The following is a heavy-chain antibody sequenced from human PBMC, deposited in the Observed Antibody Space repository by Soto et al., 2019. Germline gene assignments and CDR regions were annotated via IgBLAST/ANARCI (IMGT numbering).Heavy chain of an antibody. Sequence: SETLSLTCPFSGCSISRTRYYWVWIRQSPGRGLEWIGTIYYSGSTYYNPSLKGRITVSVDTSKNQFSLKLISVTAADTAMYYCARSEHYDSGASYHEYFQHWGQGTPVTVSS. CDR2: IYYSGST. V-gene: IGHV4-39*01. CDR1: GCSISRTRYY. D-gene: IGHD3-22*01. CDR3: ARSEHYDSGASYHEYFQH. J-gene: IGHJ1*01.